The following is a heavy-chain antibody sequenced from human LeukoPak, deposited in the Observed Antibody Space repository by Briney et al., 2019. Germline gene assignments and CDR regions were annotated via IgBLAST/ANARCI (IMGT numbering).Heavy chain of an antibody. Sequence: GGSLRLSCAASGFTFSSYEMNWVRQAPGKGLEWVSYISSSGSTIYYADSVKGRFTISRDSAKNSLYLQMNSLRAEDTAVYYRARGVNYFDYWGQGTLVTVSS. V-gene: IGHV3-48*03. CDR3: ARGVNYFDY. J-gene: IGHJ4*02. CDR2: ISSSGSTI. CDR1: GFTFSSYE. D-gene: IGHD2-21*01.